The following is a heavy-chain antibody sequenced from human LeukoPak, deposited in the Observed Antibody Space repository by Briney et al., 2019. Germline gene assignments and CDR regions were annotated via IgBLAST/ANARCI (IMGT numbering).Heavy chain of an antibody. CDR2: IYYSGST. V-gene: IGHV4-59*01. CDR1: GGSISYYY. J-gene: IGHJ3*02. CDR3: ARDPGGSTIHAFDI. D-gene: IGHD2-2*01. Sequence: SETLSLTCTVSGGSISYYYWSWIRQSPGKGQEWIGYIYYSGSTNYNPSLKSQVTISVDTSKNQFSLKLSSVTAADTAVYYCARDPGGSTIHAFDIWGQGTMVTVSS.